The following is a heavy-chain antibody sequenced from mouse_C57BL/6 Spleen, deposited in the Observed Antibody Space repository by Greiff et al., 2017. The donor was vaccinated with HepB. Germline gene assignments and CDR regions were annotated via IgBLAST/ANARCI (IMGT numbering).Heavy chain of an antibody. CDR3: ARSPITTVVAPYFDY. D-gene: IGHD1-1*01. CDR1: GYAFSSYW. J-gene: IGHJ2*01. CDR2: IYPGDGDT. V-gene: IGHV1-80*01. Sequence: QVQLKESGAELVKPGASVKISCKASGYAFSSYWMNWVKQRPGKGLEWIGQIYPGDGDTNYNGKFKGKATLTADKSSSTAYMQLSSLTSEDSAVYFCARSPITTVVAPYFDYWGQGTTLTVSS.